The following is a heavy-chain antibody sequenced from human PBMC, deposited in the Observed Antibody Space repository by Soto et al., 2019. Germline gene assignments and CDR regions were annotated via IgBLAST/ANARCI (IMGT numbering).Heavy chain of an antibody. D-gene: IGHD1-26*01. CDR2: ISYDGSNK. J-gene: IGHJ4*02. CDR3: ARDGSHKSLDY. CDR1: GFTFSNYA. V-gene: IGHV3-30-3*01. Sequence: QVQLVESGGGVVQPGRSLRLSCAASGFTFSNYAMHWVRQAPGKGLEWVAVISYDGSNKYYADSVKGRFTISRDNSKNTLYLQMNSLRAEDTAVYYCARDGSHKSLDYWGQGTLVTVSS.